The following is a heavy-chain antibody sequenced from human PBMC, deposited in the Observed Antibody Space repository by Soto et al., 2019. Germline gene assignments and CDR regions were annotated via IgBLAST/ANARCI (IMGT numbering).Heavy chain of an antibody. D-gene: IGHD2-21*01. CDR3: ARDRVMRGNAYYYGMDV. CDR1: GGTFSSFA. CDR2: IVPMFAAP. V-gene: IGHV1-69*12. J-gene: IGHJ6*02. Sequence: QVLLVQSGAEVKKPGSSVRVSCKTSGGTFSSFAISWVRLAPGQGLEWMGVIVPMFAAPTYAQKFQGRFSITADESPRTAYMELSRLRSDDTAVSSCARDRVMRGNAYYYGMDVWGQGTTVTVSS.